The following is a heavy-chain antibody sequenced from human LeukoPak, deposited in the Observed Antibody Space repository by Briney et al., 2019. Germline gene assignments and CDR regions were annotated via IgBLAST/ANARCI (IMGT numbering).Heavy chain of an antibody. V-gene: IGHV1-2*02. CDR3: AREAGGTSLFDY. J-gene: IGHJ4*02. CDR2: INPNSGGT. Sequence: GASVKVSCKASGYTFTGYYMHWVRQAPGQGLEWMGWINPNSGGTNYAQKFQGRVTMTRATSISTAYMELSRLRSDDTAGEYCAREAGGTSLFDYWGQGTLVTVSS. CDR1: GYTFTGYY. D-gene: IGHD3-16*01.